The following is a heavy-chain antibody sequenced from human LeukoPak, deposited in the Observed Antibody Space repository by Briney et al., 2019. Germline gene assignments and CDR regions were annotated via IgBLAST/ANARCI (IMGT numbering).Heavy chain of an antibody. Sequence: GGSLRLSCAASGFTFSSYAMSWVRQAPGKGLEWVSAISGSGGSTYYADSVKGRFTISRDNSKNTLYLQMNSLRAEDTAVYYCAKYYGSGSHYNGYSNYFNYWGQGTLVTVSS. CDR2: ISGSGGST. CDR3: AKYYGSGSHYNGYSNYFNY. CDR1: GFTFSSYA. V-gene: IGHV3-23*01. D-gene: IGHD3-10*01. J-gene: IGHJ4*02.